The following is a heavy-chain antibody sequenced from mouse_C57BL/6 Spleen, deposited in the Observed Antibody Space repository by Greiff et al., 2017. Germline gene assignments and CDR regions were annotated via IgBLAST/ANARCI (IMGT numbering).Heavy chain of an antibody. CDR3: ARGRYSNRPAWFAY. J-gene: IGHJ3*01. CDR2: IDPSSGGT. CDR1: GYTFTSYW. D-gene: IGHD2-5*01. V-gene: IGHV1-72*01. Sequence: QVQLQQPGAELVKPGASVKLSCKASGYTFTSYWMHWVKQRPGRGLEWIGRIDPSSGGTKYNEKFKSKATLTVDKPSSTADMQLSSLTSEDSAVYYCARGRYSNRPAWFAYWGQGTLVTVSA.